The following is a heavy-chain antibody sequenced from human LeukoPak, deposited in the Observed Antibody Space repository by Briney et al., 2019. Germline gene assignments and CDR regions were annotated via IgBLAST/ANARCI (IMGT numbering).Heavy chain of an antibody. Sequence: PSETLSLTCTVSGGSISSYYWSWISQTPGKGLEWVGYIYFSGSTNYNPSLKCRVTISVDTSKNQFSLKLSSVTAADTAVYYCARGLLVGAHFLDYGGQGTLVTVSS. D-gene: IGHD1-26*01. CDR1: GGSISSYY. J-gene: IGHJ4*02. CDR3: ARGLLVGAHFLDY. V-gene: IGHV4-59*01. CDR2: IYFSGST.